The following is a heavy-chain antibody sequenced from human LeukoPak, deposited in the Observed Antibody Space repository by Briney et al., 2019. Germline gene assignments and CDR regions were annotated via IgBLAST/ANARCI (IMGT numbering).Heavy chain of an antibody. Sequence: SGGSLRLSCAAPGFTFDDYAMHWVRQAPGKGLEWDSGISWNSGSIGYADSVKGRFTISRDNAKNSLYLQMNSLRAEDTALYYCAKSSSSSDYYYYYMDVWGKGTTVTVSS. CDR1: GFTFDDYA. D-gene: IGHD6-6*01. V-gene: IGHV3-9*01. CDR2: ISWNSGSI. J-gene: IGHJ6*03. CDR3: AKSSSSSDYYYYYMDV.